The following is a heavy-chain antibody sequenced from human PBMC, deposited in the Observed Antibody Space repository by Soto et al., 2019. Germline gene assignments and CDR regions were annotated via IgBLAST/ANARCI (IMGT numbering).Heavy chain of an antibody. J-gene: IGHJ4*02. CDR3: VRDLGYCSGGNCYSVLDY. CDR2: IKQDGSEK. D-gene: IGHD2-15*01. CDR1: GFTLSNNW. V-gene: IGHV3-7*01. Sequence: GGSLRLSCAASGFTLSNNWMNWVRQAPGKGPEWVANIKQDGSEKYYVDSVKGRFTISRDNAKNSLYLQMNSLRAEDTAVYYCVRDLGYCSGGNCYSVLDYWGQGTLVTVSS.